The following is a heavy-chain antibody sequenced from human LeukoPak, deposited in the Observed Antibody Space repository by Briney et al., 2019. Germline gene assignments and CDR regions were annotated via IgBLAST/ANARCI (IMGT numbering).Heavy chain of an antibody. J-gene: IGHJ4*02. CDR1: GFTFSSYS. V-gene: IGHV3-21*01. Sequence: GGSLRLSCAASGFTFSSYSMNGVRQAPGKGLEWVSSISSSSSYIYYADSVKGRFTISRDNAKNSLYLQMNSLRAEDTAVYYCARGYSSGWYPLDYWGQGTLVTVSS. D-gene: IGHD6-19*01. CDR2: ISSSSSYI. CDR3: ARGYSSGWYPLDY.